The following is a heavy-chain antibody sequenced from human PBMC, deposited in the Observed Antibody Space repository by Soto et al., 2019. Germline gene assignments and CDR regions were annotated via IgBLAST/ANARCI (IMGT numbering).Heavy chain of an antibody. CDR1: GYTFTSYY. J-gene: IGHJ3*02. D-gene: IGHD6-19*01. CDR2: INPSGGST. CDR3: AKRGWPDAFAI. V-gene: IGHV1-46*01. Sequence: ASVKVSGKASGYTFTSYYMHWVRQAPGQGLEWMGIINPSGGSTSYAQKFQGRVTMTRDTSTSTVYMELSSLRSEDTAVYYCAKRGWPDAFAIWGQGTMVTVSS.